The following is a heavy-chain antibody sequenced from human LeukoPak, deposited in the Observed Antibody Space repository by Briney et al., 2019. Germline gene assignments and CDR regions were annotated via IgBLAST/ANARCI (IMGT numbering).Heavy chain of an antibody. D-gene: IGHD5-18*01. J-gene: IGHJ4*02. CDR2: IYYSGST. CDR1: GGSMSSNY. CDR3: ARRNRYGYGNFDY. V-gene: IGHV4-59*01. Sequence: PSETLSLTCTVSGGSMSSNYWNWIRRAPGKGLEWIGHIYYSGSTNYNPSLKSRVTISVDTSKNQFSLKLSSVTAADTAVYYCARRNRYGYGNFDYWRQGALVTVSP.